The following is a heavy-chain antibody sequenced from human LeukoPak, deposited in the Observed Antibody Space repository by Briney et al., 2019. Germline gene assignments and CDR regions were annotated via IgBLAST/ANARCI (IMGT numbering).Heavy chain of an antibody. V-gene: IGHV4-59*08. CDR2: IYYSGST. Sequence: SETLSLTCIVSGGSISPYYWSWIRKPPGSGLEWIAYIYYSGSTSYNPSLKSRVAISVDTSNNEVSLKLSSVTAADTAVYYCARHGYCSGGSCYWDYWGQGTLVTVSS. J-gene: IGHJ4*02. CDR3: ARHGYCSGGSCYWDY. CDR1: GGSISPYY. D-gene: IGHD2-15*01.